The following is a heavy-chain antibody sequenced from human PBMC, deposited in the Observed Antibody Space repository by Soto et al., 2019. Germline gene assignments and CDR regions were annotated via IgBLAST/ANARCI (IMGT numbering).Heavy chain of an antibody. CDR2: IGYDGTNK. D-gene: IGHD6-19*01. V-gene: IGHV3-30*18. CDR3: GKEYSSGFDF. Sequence: GGSLRLSCAASGFTFSSYGMHWVRQAPGKGLEWVAVIGYDGTNKYYADSVKGRFTISRDNSENTLYLQMNSLRAEDTAVYYCGKEYSSGFDFWGQGTLVTVSS. J-gene: IGHJ4*02. CDR1: GFTFSSYG.